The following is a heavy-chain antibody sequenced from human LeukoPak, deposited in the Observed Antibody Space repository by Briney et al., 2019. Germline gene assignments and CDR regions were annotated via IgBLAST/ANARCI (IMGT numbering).Heavy chain of an antibody. CDR2: IYYSGST. D-gene: IGHD4-23*01. J-gene: IGHJ4*02. CDR1: TPSISNIDYY. V-gene: IGHV4-39*01. CDR3: GRILDSPSVSGGDY. Sequence: SETLSLTCPVATPSISNIDYYCGWIRQPPGKGLEWIGAIYYSGSTYLTPSLKSRVTISVDTSKNQFSLKLSSVTAADTAVYYGGRILDSPSVSGGDYWGQGTLVTVSS.